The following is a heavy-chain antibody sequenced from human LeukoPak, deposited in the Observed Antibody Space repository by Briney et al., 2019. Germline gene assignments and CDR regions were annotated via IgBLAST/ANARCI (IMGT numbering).Heavy chain of an antibody. CDR2: ISGSGGST. CDR3: ATHDDFWSGFDY. CDR1: GFTVSSNY. Sequence: GGSLRLSCAASGFTVSSNYMSWVRQAPGKGLEWVSAISGSGGSTYYADSVKGRFTISRDNSKNTLYLQMNSLRAEDTAVYYCATHDDFWSGFDYWGQGTLVTVSS. J-gene: IGHJ4*02. V-gene: IGHV3-23*01. D-gene: IGHD3-3*01.